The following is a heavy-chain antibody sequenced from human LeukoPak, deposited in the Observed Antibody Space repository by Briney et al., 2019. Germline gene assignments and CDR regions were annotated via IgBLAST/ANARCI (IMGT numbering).Heavy chain of an antibody. J-gene: IGHJ4*02. V-gene: IGHV1-2*02. D-gene: IGHD5-18*01. CDR1: GYTFTGYY. CDR3: ARGDGYSYGYLGY. CDR2: INPNSGSR. Sequence: GPSVKVSCKAFGYTFTGYYMHWVRQAPGHGLEWMGWINPNSGSRSYAQKFQGRVTMTRDTSISTAYMELSRLKSDDTAVYYCARGDGYSYGYLGYWGQGTLVTVSS.